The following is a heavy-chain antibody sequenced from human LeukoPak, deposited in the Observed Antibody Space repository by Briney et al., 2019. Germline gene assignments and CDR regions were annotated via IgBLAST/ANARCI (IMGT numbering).Heavy chain of an antibody. V-gene: IGHV1-46*01. CDR1: GYTFTSYY. D-gene: IGHD4-17*01. CDR3: ARGGTVLRPNSPYDY. J-gene: IGHJ4*02. Sequence: GASVKVSCKASGYTFTSYYMHWVRQAPGQGLEWMGIINPSGGRTSYAQKFQGRVTMTRDTSTSTVYMELSSLRSDDTAVDYCARGGTVLRPNSPYDYWGQGTLVTVSS. CDR2: INPSGGRT.